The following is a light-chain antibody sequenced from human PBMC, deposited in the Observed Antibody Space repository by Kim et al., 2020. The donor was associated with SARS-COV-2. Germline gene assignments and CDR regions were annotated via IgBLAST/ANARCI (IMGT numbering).Light chain of an antibody. CDR2: AAS. V-gene: IGKV1-27*01. CDR1: QVISNY. Sequence: ASVGNRVTITCLASQVISNYLAWYQQKPGKGPKLLIYAASALQSGVPSRCSGSGSGTDFTLTISSLQPEDVATYYCQKYNIAPRTFGQGTKVDIK. CDR3: QKYNIAPRT. J-gene: IGKJ1*01.